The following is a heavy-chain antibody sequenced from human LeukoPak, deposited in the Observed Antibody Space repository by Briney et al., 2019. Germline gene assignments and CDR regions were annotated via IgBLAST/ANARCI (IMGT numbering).Heavy chain of an antibody. J-gene: IGHJ4*02. CDR1: GYSFTSYW. D-gene: IGHD3-3*01. Sequence: GESLKISCKGSGYSFTSYWIGWVRQMPGKGLEWMGIIYPGGSDTRYSPSFQGQVTISADKSISTAYLQWSSLKASDTAMYYCARATIFGVVIGPFDYWGQGTLVTVSS. CDR2: IYPGGSDT. V-gene: IGHV5-51*01. CDR3: ARATIFGVVIGPFDY.